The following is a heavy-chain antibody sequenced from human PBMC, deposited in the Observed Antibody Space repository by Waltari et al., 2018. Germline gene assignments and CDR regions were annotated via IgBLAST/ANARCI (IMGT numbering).Heavy chain of an antibody. CDR2: TYYRSKWYS. D-gene: IGHD3-3*01. J-gene: IGHJ4*02. V-gene: IGHV6-1*01. CDR1: GDSVSSNSAA. CDR3: ARTTITVFGVVVGALDN. Sequence: QVQLQQSGPGLVKPSQTLSLPCAISGDSVSSNSAACAWIRQSPSRGLEWLGRTYYRSKWYSHYAESVKSRMTINADTSKNEFSLQLTSVSPEDTGLYFCARTTITVFGVVVGALDNWGPGTLVTVSS.